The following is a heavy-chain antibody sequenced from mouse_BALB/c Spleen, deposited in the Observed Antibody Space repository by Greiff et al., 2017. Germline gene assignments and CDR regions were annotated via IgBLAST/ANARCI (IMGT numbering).Heavy chain of an antibody. V-gene: IGHV5-6-4*01. CDR3: TRGSYDGYPYYAMDY. Sequence: EVKLVESGGGLVKPGGSLKLSCAASGFTFSSYTMSWVRQTPEKRLEWVATISSGGSYTYYPDSVKGRFTISRDNAKNTLYLQMSSLKSEDTAMYYCTRGSYDGYPYYAMDYWGQGTSVTVSS. D-gene: IGHD2-3*01. CDR2: ISSGGSYT. CDR1: GFTFSSYT. J-gene: IGHJ4*01.